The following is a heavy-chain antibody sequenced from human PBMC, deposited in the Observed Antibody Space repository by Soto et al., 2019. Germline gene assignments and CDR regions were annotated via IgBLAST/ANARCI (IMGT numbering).Heavy chain of an antibody. CDR2: ISWNSGSI. D-gene: IGHD6-19*01. CDR1: GFTFDDYA. V-gene: IGHV3-9*01. CDR3: AKLSSGWYLGNAFDI. J-gene: IGHJ3*02. Sequence: ESGGGLVQPGRSLRLSCAASGFTFDDYAMHWVRQAPGKGLEWVSGISWNSGSIGYADSVKGRFTISRDNAKNSLYLQMNSLRAEDTALYYCAKLSSGWYLGNAFDIWGQGTMVTVSS.